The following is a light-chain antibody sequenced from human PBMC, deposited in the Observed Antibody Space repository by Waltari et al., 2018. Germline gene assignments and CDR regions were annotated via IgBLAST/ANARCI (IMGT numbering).Light chain of an antibody. J-gene: IGKJ2*01. Sequence: EIVLTQSPATLSLSPGERATLSCRASQSVSSYLAWYQQKPGQAPRLLIYDASHRATGIPARFSGSGSGTDFTLTISSLEPEDFAVYYCQQRSNWPPTFGQWTKLEIK. CDR3: QQRSNWPPT. CDR1: QSVSSY. V-gene: IGKV3-11*01. CDR2: DAS.